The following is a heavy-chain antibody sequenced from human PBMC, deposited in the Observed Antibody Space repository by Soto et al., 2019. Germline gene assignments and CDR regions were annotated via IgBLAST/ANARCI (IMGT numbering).Heavy chain of an antibody. Sequence: EVQLVESGGGLVKPGGSLRLSCAASGFTFSSYSMNWVRQAPGKGLEWVSSISSSSSYIYYADSVQGRFTISRDNANNTLYLQMNILRAEDTAVYYCARSGGYSYYYMDVWGKGTTVTVSS. CDR1: GFTFSSYS. D-gene: IGHD2-15*01. V-gene: IGHV3-21*01. J-gene: IGHJ6*03. CDR3: ARSGGYSYYYMDV. CDR2: ISSSSSYI.